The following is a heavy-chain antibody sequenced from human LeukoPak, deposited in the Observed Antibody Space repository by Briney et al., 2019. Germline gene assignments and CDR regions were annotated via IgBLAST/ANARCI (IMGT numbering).Heavy chain of an antibody. Sequence: GGSLRLSCAASGVTFSSYSMNWVRQAPGKGLEWVSSISSSSSYIYYADSVKGRFTISRDNAKNSLYLQMNSLRAEDTAVYYCAGVYYYDSRHFDHWGQGTLVTVSS. J-gene: IGHJ4*02. CDR1: GVTFSSYS. CDR2: ISSSSSYI. D-gene: IGHD3-22*01. V-gene: IGHV3-21*01. CDR3: AGVYYYDSRHFDH.